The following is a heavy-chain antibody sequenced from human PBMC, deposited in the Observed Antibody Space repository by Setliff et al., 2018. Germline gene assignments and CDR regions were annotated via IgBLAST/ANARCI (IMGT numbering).Heavy chain of an antibody. V-gene: IGHV5-51*01. CDR3: ARVVGADGIGIDY. Sequence: PGETLKISCKGSGYTFTNYWIGWVRQMPGKGLEWMGIIYPGDSDTRYSPSFQGQVTFSADKSISTAYLQWSSLQASGTATYYCARVVGADGIGIDYWGQGTVVTAPQ. CDR1: GYTFTNYW. CDR2: IYPGDSDT. J-gene: IGHJ4*02. D-gene: IGHD2-15*01.